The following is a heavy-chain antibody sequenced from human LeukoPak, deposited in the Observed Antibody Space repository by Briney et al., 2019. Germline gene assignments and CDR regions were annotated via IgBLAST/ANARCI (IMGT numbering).Heavy chain of an antibody. V-gene: IGHV3-21*04. CDR2: ISSSSSYI. CDR3: ARGAHYYDSSGYLGGAFDI. CDR1: GFTFSSYS. Sequence: PGGSLRLSCAASGFTFSSYSMNWVRQAPGKGLEWVSSISSSSSYIYYADSVKGRFTISRDNAKNSLYLQMNSLRAEDTALYYCARGAHYYDSSGYLGGAFDIWGQGTMVTVSS. J-gene: IGHJ3*02. D-gene: IGHD3-22*01.